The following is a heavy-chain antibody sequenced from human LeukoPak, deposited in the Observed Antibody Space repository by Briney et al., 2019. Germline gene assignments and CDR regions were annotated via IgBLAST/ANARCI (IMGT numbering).Heavy chain of an antibody. Sequence: SETLSLTCTVSGGSISSSSYYWGWIRQPPGKGLEWIGSIYYSGSTYYNPSPKSRVTISVDTSKNQFSLKLSSVTAADTAVYYCARPYYDILTGYFSYFDLWGRGTLVTVSS. CDR1: GGSISSSSYY. J-gene: IGHJ2*01. D-gene: IGHD3-9*01. CDR2: IYYSGST. CDR3: ARPYYDILTGYFSYFDL. V-gene: IGHV4-39*07.